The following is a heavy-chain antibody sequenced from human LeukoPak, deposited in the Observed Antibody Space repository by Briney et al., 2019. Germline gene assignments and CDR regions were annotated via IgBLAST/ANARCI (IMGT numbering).Heavy chain of an antibody. Sequence: SETLSLTCTVSGGSISSSSYYWGWIRQPPGKGLEWIGSIYYSGSTYYNPSLKSRVTISVGTSKNQFSLKLSSVTAADTAVYYCARVFKFFEWAIGSWFDPWGQGTLVTVSS. CDR3: ARVFKFFEWAIGSWFDP. CDR2: IYYSGST. V-gene: IGHV4-39*07. CDR1: GGSISSSSYY. J-gene: IGHJ5*02. D-gene: IGHD3-3*01.